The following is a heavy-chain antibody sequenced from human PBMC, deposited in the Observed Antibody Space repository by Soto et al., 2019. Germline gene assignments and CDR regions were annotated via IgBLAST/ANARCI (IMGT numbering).Heavy chain of an antibody. CDR3: STRAYDTNGYYRFDP. D-gene: IGHD3-22*01. J-gene: IGHJ5*01. CDR1: GGSFSGHS. CDR2: INHSGRV. V-gene: IGHV4-34*01. Sequence: SETLSLTCAVYGGSFSGHSWTWFRQSPGKGLEWIGDINHSGRVNYSPSLKSRVTITLDTSKNQFSLTLSAVTAADTAMYYCSTRAYDTNGYYRFDPWGQGTLVTVSS.